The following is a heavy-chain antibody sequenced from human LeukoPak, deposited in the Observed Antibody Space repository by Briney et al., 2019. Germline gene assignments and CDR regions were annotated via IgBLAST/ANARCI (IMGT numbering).Heavy chain of an antibody. D-gene: IGHD6-13*01. CDR2: ISSSGNYI. CDR3: ARDSIQQQLVLEDRGYPYYFEH. Sequence: GGSLRLSCAASRLTFSSYSMNWVRQAPGKGLEWVSSISSSGNYIYYADSVKGRFTISRDNAKNSPYLQMNSLRAEDTAVYYCARDSIQQQLVLEDRGYPYYFEHWGQGTLVTVSS. CDR1: RLTFSSYS. J-gene: IGHJ4*02. V-gene: IGHV3-21*01.